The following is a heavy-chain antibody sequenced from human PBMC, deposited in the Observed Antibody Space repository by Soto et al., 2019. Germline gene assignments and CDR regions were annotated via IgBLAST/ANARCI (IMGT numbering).Heavy chain of an antibody. CDR3: AKTPVPRYCSSTSCYDLAAAGTGDY. Sequence: GGSLRLSCAASGFSFSSYGMHWVRQAPGKGLEWVAVIWNDSSNKLYPDSVRGRFTVSRDNSESTLYLQMNSLRAEDTAVYYCAKTPVPRYCSSTSCYDLAAAGTGDYWGQGTLVTVSS. D-gene: IGHD2-2*01. V-gene: IGHV3-33*03. CDR2: IWNDSSNK. J-gene: IGHJ4*02. CDR1: GFSFSSYG.